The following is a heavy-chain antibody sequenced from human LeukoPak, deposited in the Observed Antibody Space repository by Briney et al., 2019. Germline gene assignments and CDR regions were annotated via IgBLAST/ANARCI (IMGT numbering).Heavy chain of an antibody. J-gene: IGHJ4*02. CDR1: GGSISSSSYY. V-gene: IGHV4-39*07. CDR2: IYYSGST. CDR3: ARGVREGYSYGWWGYFDY. Sequence: PSETLSLTCTVSGGSISSSSYYWGWIRQPPGKGLEWIGNIYYSGSTYYNPSLKSRVTISVDRSKNQFSLKLSSVTAADTAVYYCARGVREGYSYGWWGYFDYWGQGTLVTVSS. D-gene: IGHD5-18*01.